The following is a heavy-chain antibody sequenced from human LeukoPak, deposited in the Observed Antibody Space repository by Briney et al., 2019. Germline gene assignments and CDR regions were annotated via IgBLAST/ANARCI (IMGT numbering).Heavy chain of an antibody. J-gene: IGHJ6*04. CDR1: GGTFSSYA. V-gene: IGHV1-69*13. D-gene: IGHD6-13*01. Sequence: VASVKVSCKASGGTFSSYAISWVRQAPGQGLEWMGGIIPIFGTANYAQKFQGRVTITADESTSTAYMEPSSLRSEDTAVYYCARVSSAAGYSYYYGMDVWGKGTTVTVSS. CDR2: IIPIFGTA. CDR3: ARVSSAAGYSYYYGMDV.